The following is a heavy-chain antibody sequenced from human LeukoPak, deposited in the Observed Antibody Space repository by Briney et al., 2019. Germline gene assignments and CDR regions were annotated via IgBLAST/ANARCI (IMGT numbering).Heavy chain of an antibody. CDR3: ASASRAFDI. CDR1: GFSFSDYY. CDR2: IGSTI. Sequence: GGSLRLSCVASGFSFSDYYMSWIRQAPGKGLEWVSYIGSTIYYADSVKGRFTISRDNAKNSLYLQMNSLRAEDTAVYYCASASRAFDIWGQGTMVTVSS. V-gene: IGHV3-11*04. J-gene: IGHJ3*02.